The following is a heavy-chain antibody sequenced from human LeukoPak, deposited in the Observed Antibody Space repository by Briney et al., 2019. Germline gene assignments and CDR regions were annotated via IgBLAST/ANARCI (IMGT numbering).Heavy chain of an antibody. J-gene: IGHJ4*02. Sequence: SQTLSLTCVISGDSVSSNSAAWNWIRQSPSRGLQWLGRTYYRSKWYNDYAVSVRSRITINPDTSKNQFSLQLNSVTPEDTAVYYCAKSGGFGESYGHWGQGTLVTVSS. V-gene: IGHV6-1*01. CDR2: TYYRSKWYN. CDR3: AKSGGFGESYGH. D-gene: IGHD3-10*01. CDR1: GDSVSSNSAA.